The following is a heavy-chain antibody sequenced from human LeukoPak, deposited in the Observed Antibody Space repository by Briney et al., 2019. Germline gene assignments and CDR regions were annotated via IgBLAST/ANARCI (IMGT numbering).Heavy chain of an antibody. CDR3: TRLRSDTELGTYYYYFYGMDV. D-gene: IGHD7-27*01. J-gene: IGHJ6*02. CDR1: GYTXTGYY. Sequence: GASVKVSCKASGYTXTGYYLHWVRQAPGQGLEWMGWINPNNGGANYAQRFQGRVTMTRDTSINTAYMELSGLKSDDTAVYYCTRLRSDTELGTYYYYFYGMDVWGQGTPVTVSS. CDR2: INPNNGGA. V-gene: IGHV1-2*02.